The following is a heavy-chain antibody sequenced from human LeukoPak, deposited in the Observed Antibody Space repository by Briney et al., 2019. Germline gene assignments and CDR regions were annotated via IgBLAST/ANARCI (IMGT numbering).Heavy chain of an antibody. V-gene: IGHV4-59*01. D-gene: IGHD3-10*01. CDR2: IHYTGST. Sequence: SETLSLTCTVSGGSLNNYYWSWIRQPPGKGLECIGYIHYTGSTNYNPSLTSRVTISVDTSKNQFSLKLSSVTAADTAIYYCARGGYYGSGNDFRFDPWGQGTLVTVSS. CDR1: GGSLNNYY. CDR3: ARGGYYGSGNDFRFDP. J-gene: IGHJ5*02.